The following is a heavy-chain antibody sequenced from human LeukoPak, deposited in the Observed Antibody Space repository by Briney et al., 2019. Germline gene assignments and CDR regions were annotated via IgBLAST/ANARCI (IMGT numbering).Heavy chain of an antibody. CDR3: TTGGSSVYYGMDV. CDR2: IKSKTDGGTT. V-gene: IGHV3-15*01. D-gene: IGHD2-15*01. Sequence: GGSLRLSCAASGFTFSNAWMSWVRQAPGKGLEWVGRIKSKTDGGTTDYAAPVKGRFTISRDDSKNTLYLQMNSLKTEDTAVYYCTTGGSSVYYGMDVWGQGTTVTASS. J-gene: IGHJ6*02. CDR1: GFTFSNAW.